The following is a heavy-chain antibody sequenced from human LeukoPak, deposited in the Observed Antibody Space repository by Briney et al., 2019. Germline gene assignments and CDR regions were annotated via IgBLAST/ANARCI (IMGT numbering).Heavy chain of an antibody. CDR2: INPNSGGT. J-gene: IGHJ6*02. V-gene: IGHV1-2*02. Sequence: ASVKVPCKASGYTFTGYYMRWVRQAPGQGLEWMGWINPNSGGTNYAQKFQGRVTMTRDTSISTAYMELSRLRSDDTAVYYCASGYSYGYDPTYYYGMDVWGQGTTVTVSS. D-gene: IGHD5-18*01. CDR1: GYTFTGYY. CDR3: ASGYSYGYDPTYYYGMDV.